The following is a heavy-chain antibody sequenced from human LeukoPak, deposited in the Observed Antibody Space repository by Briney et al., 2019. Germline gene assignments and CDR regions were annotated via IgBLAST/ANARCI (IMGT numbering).Heavy chain of an antibody. J-gene: IGHJ4*02. Sequence: GSLRLSCAASGFTFSSYGMHWVRQAPGKGLEWVAFIRYDGSNKYYADSVKGRFTISRDNSKNTLYLQMNSLRAEDTAVYYCARSGRYCSSTSCYSVDYWGQGTLVTVSS. V-gene: IGHV3-30*02. CDR3: ARSGRYCSSTSCYSVDY. CDR1: GFTFSSYG. CDR2: IRYDGSNK. D-gene: IGHD2-2*02.